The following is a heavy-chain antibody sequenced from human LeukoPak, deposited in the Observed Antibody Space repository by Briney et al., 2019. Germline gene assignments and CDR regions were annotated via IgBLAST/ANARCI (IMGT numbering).Heavy chain of an antibody. CDR3: ARGPFDY. Sequence: GGSLRLSCAASGFTFSSYSMNWVRQAPGKGLEWVSSISSSGSYIYYADSVKGRFTISRDNAKNSLYPQMNSLRAEDTAVYHCARGPFDYWGQGTLVTVSS. J-gene: IGHJ4*02. CDR2: ISSSGSYI. V-gene: IGHV3-21*01. CDR1: GFTFSSYS.